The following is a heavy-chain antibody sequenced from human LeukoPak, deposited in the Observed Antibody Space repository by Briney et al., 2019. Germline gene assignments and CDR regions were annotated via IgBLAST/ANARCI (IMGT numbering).Heavy chain of an antibody. J-gene: IGHJ4*02. CDR3: TRDRLLWFGEYEYPRSDY. CDR1: GFTFGDYA. CDR2: IRSKAYGGTT. D-gene: IGHD3-10*01. Sequence: PGGSLRLSCTASGFTFGDYAMSWFRQAPGKGLEWVGFIRSKAYGGTTEYAASVKGRLTISRDDSKSIAYLQMNSLKTEDTAVYYCTRDRLLWFGEYEYPRSDYWGQGTLVTVSS. V-gene: IGHV3-49*03.